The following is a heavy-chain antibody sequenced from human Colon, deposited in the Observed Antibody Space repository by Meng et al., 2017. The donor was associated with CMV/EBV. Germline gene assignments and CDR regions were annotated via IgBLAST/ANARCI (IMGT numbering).Heavy chain of an antibody. J-gene: IGHJ3*02. CDR3: ARDGGLGDDAFDI. V-gene: IGHV4-39*07. D-gene: IGHD3-10*01. Sequence: SETLSLTCTVSGGSISSSSYYWGWIRQPPGKGLEWIGSIYYSGSTYYNPSLKSRVTISVDTSKNQFSLKLSSVTAADTAVYYCARDGGLGDDAFDIWGQGTKVTVSS. CDR1: GGSISSSSYY. CDR2: IYYSGST.